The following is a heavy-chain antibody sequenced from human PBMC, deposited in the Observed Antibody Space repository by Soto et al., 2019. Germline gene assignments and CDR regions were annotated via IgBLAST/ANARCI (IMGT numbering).Heavy chain of an antibody. V-gene: IGHV4-4*07. CDR3: ARDADSLSYYDPNWFDP. J-gene: IGHJ5*02. CDR1: GGSVSNSY. Sequence: PSETLSLTCAVSGGSVSNSYWSWSRQPAGQGLEWLGLIYTSGSTTYNPPLKSRLTMSVDTSKNQFSLKLSSVTAADTAVYYCARDADSLSYYDPNWFDPWGQGTLVTVSS. CDR2: IYTSGST. D-gene: IGHD1-26*01.